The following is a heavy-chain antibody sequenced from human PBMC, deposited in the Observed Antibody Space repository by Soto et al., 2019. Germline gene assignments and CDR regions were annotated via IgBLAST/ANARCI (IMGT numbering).Heavy chain of an antibody. D-gene: IGHD3-22*01. CDR1: GFTVSSNY. Sequence: GGSLRLSCAASGFTVSSNYMSWVRQAPGKGLEWVSVIYSGGSTYYADSVKGRFTISRHNSKNTLYLQMNSLRAEDTAVYYCASYSSDRVSSGYYFDYWGQGTLVTVSS. J-gene: IGHJ4*02. V-gene: IGHV3-53*04. CDR3: ASYSSDRVSSGYYFDY. CDR2: IYSGGST.